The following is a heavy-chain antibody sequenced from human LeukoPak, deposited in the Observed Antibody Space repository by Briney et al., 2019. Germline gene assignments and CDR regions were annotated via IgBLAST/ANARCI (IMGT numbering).Heavy chain of an antibody. CDR1: GFTFSSYE. J-gene: IGHJ3*02. Sequence: GSLRLSCAASGFTFSSYEMNWVRQAPGKGLEWVSYISSSGSTIYYADSVKGRFTIPRDNAKNSLYLQMNSLRAEDTAVYYCARDGLELRPFDAFDIWGQGTMVTVSS. CDR2: ISSSGSTI. V-gene: IGHV3-48*03. D-gene: IGHD1-7*01. CDR3: ARDGLELRPFDAFDI.